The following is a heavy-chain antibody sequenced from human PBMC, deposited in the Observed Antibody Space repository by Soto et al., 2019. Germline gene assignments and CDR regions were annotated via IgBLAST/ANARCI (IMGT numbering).Heavy chain of an antibody. V-gene: IGHV4-39*01. D-gene: IGHD2-2*01. CDR2: IYYSGST. CDR1: GGSISSSSYY. CDR3: ARHRGGYCSSTSCSLLDY. Sequence: QLQLQESGPGLVKPSETLSLTCTVSGGSISSSSYYWGWIRQPPGKGLEWIGSIYYSGSTYYNPSLKSRVTISVDTSKNQFSLKLSSVTAADTAVYYCARHRGGYCSSTSCSLLDYWGQGTLVTVSS. J-gene: IGHJ4*02.